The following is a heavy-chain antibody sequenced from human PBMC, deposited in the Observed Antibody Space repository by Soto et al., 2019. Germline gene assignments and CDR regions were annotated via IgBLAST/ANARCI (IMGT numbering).Heavy chain of an antibody. J-gene: IGHJ6*03. Sequence: GGSLRLSCAASGFTVSSNYLTWVRQAPGKGLEWVSVIYSGGGTYYADSVKGRFTISRDNSKNTLYLQMNSLRAEDTAVYYCARESMTTVTTAYFHYYYMDVWGKGTTVTVSS. CDR3: ARESMTTVTTAYFHYYYMDV. V-gene: IGHV3-66*01. D-gene: IGHD4-17*01. CDR1: GFTVSSNY. CDR2: IYSGGGT.